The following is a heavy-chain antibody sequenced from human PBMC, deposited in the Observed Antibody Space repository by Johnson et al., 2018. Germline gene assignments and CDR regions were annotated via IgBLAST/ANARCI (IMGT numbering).Heavy chain of an antibody. D-gene: IGHD3-22*01. CDR1: GFDLSDFG. CDR2: LWFDGTNQ. Sequence: QVQLVESGGGVIQPGRSLRVSCAAFGFDLSDFGMHWLRQAPGKGPEWLALLWFDGTNQHYANSVKGRFTVSRESFKNTVVLQMSSLSPEDTAVYYCAREEHDSTGYYPEYFQYWGQGTLVTVSS. CDR3: AREEHDSTGYYPEYFQY. J-gene: IGHJ1*01. V-gene: IGHV3-33*01.